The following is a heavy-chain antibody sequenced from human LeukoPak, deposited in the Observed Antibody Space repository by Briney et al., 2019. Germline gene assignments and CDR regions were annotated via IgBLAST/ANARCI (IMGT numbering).Heavy chain of an antibody. CDR3: ARDRVGATLGYYYYMDV. CDR1: GGSISSYY. J-gene: IGHJ6*03. D-gene: IGHD1-26*01. V-gene: IGHV4-59*01. CDR2: IYYSGST. Sequence: SETLSLTCTVSGGSISSYYWSWIRQPPGKGLEWIGNIYYSGSTNYNPSLKSRVTISVDTSNSQFSLKLSSVTAADTAVYYCARDRVGATLGYYYYMDVWGKGTTVTVSS.